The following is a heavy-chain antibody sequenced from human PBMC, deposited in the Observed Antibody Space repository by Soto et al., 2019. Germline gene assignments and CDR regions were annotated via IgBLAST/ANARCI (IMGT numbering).Heavy chain of an antibody. CDR3: PLPGGDSSGCYWFSP. Sequence: GSGPTLVNPTQTLTLTCTFSGFSLSTSGMCVSWIRQPPGKALEWLALIDWDDDKYYSTSLKTRLTISKDTSKNQVVLTMTNMDPVNTAPSSCPLPGGDSSGCYWFSPWGRGPRGTSSS. J-gene: IGHJ5*02. CDR2: IDWDDDK. CDR1: GFSLSTSGMC. V-gene: IGHV2-70*01. D-gene: IGHD6-19*01.